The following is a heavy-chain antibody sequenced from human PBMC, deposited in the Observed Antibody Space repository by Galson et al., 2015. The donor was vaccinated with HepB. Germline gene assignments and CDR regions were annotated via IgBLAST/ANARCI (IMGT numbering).Heavy chain of an antibody. D-gene: IGHD6-13*01. CDR1: GGSISSSSYY. J-gene: IGHJ4*02. V-gene: IGHV4-39*01. Sequence: TLSLTCTVSGGSISSSSYYWGWIRQPPGKGLEWIGSIYYSGSTYYNPSLKSRVTISVDTSKNQLSLKLSSVTAADTAVYYCARSRIAAAGTHYYFDYWGQGTLVTVSS. CDR3: ARSRIAAAGTHYYFDY. CDR2: IYYSGST.